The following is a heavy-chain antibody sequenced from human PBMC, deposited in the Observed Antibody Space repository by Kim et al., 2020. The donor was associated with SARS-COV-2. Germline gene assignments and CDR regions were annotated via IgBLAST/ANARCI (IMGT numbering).Heavy chain of an antibody. Sequence: SSNPSLTSRVTISADTSKSQFSLKLSSVTAADTAVYYCARHLEYVYYFDYWGQGTLVTVSS. J-gene: IGHJ4*02. V-gene: IGHV4-39*01. CDR3: ARHLEYVYYFDY. D-gene: IGHD3-3*01.